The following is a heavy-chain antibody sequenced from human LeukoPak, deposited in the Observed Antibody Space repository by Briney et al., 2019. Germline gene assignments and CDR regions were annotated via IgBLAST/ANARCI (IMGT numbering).Heavy chain of an antibody. V-gene: IGHV3-7*01. J-gene: IGHJ4*02. Sequence: GGSLRLSCAASGFSFSIYGMHWVRQAPGKGLEWVASIRQAGNEKFYVDAVKGRFTISRDNTKNSVSLQMNSLRAEDTAVYYCARDRYYDSRGYSNWGQGTLVTVSS. CDR2: IRQAGNEK. CDR1: GFSFSIYG. D-gene: IGHD3-22*01. CDR3: ARDRYYDSRGYSN.